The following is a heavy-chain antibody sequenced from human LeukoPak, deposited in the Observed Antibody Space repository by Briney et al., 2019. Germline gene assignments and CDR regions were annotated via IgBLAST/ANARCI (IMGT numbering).Heavy chain of an antibody. Sequence: ASVKVSCKASGYTFTGYYTHWVRQAPGQGLEWMGWINPNSGGTNYAQKFQGRVTMTRDTSISTAYMELSRLRSDDTAVYYCARVKGGYYYGSGSYAFDIWGQGTMVTVSS. CDR1: GYTFTGYY. J-gene: IGHJ3*02. CDR3: ARVKGGYYYGSGSYAFDI. D-gene: IGHD3-10*01. CDR2: INPNSGGT. V-gene: IGHV1-2*02.